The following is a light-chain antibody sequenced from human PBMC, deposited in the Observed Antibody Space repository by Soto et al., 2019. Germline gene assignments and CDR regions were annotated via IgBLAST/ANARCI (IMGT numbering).Light chain of an antibody. CDR1: TSNIGNNY. J-gene: IGLJ2*01. Sequence: QSVLTQPPSVSAAPGQKVTISCSGSTSNIGNNYVSWYQQFPGTAPNLLIYENNERFSVIPDRFSGYKSGTSATLSITGLEAADADDYYYGAWDSILSSVVFGGGTKLTVL. CDR2: ENN. CDR3: GAWDSILSSVV. V-gene: IGLV1-51*02.